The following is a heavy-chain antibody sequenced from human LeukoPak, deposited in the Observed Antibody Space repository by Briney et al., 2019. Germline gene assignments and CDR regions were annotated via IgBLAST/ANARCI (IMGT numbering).Heavy chain of an antibody. D-gene: IGHD6-6*01. CDR3: ASDWGQLATFDY. CDR1: GFTFSDYY. Sequence: GGSLRLSCAASGFTFSDYYINWIRQAPGKGLEWLSYISSSGSTIYYADSVKGRFTISRDNAKNSLYVQMNSLRAEDTAVYYCASDWGQLATFDYWGQGTLVTVSS. J-gene: IGHJ4*02. V-gene: IGHV3-11*01. CDR2: ISSSGSTI.